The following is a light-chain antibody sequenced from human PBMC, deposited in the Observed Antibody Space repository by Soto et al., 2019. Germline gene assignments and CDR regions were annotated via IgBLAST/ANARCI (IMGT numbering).Light chain of an antibody. V-gene: IGKV3-15*01. CDR2: GAS. Sequence: EIVMTQSPATLSVSPGERATLSCRASQSVSSNLAWYQQKPGQSPRLLINGASTRATGIPARFSGSGSGTEFTLTISSLQSEDFAVYYCYQYNNWPRTFGQGTKVDNK. J-gene: IGKJ1*01. CDR1: QSVSSN. CDR3: YQYNNWPRT.